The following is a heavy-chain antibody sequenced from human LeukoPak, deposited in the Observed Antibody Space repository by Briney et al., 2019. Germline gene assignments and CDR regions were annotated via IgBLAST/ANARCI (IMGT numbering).Heavy chain of an antibody. V-gene: IGHV3-73*01. D-gene: IGHD6-6*01. J-gene: IGHJ4*02. CDR3: TTDGGIGPRPIFDH. CDR1: GFSFSGSG. Sequence: GGSLRLSCAASGFSFSGSGMHWVRQASGKGLEWVGHIRSQADSYATVYGASVKGRFTITRDDSENMAYLQMNSLKTEDTAVYYCTTDGGIGPRPIFDHWGQGTLLTVSS. CDR2: IRSQADSYAT.